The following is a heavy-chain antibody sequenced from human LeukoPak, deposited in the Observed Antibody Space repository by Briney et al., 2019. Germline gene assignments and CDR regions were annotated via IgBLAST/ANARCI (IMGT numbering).Heavy chain of an antibody. V-gene: IGHV3-23*05. CDR1: GFIFRNYG. J-gene: IGHJ4*02. Sequence: GGSLRLSCAASGFIFRNYGMNWVRQAPGKGLEWVSGIYTNRNTRYADSVKGRFTISRDNSKNTLYLQMNSLRAEDTAVYYCAKDPQGSGWYGAFDYWGQGTLVTVSS. CDR2: IYTNRNT. CDR3: AKDPQGSGWYGAFDY. D-gene: IGHD6-19*01.